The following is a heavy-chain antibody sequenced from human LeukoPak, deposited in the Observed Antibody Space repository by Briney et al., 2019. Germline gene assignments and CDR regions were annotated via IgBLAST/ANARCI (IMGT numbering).Heavy chain of an antibody. J-gene: IGHJ3*02. D-gene: IGHD3-3*01. CDR1: GYTFTSYD. CDR2: MNPNSGNT. CDR3: ARGLLGRYGWDFWSGYYMAFDI. V-gene: IGHV1-8*01. Sequence: ASVKVSCKASGYTFTSYDINWVRQATGQGLEWMGWMNPNSGNTGYAQKFQGRVTITRNTSISTAYMELSSLRSEDTAVYYCARGLLGRYGWDFWSGYYMAFDIWGQGTMVTVSS.